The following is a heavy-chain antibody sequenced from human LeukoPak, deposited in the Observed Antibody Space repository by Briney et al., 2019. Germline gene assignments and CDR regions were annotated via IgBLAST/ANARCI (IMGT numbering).Heavy chain of an antibody. CDR2: IKQDGSER. V-gene: IGHV3-7*03. D-gene: IGHD6-13*01. Sequence: GGSLRLSCAASGFTFSHYWMSWVRQAPGKGLEWVANIKQDGSERHYVASVKGRFTISRDNAKNSLYLQMNSLRAEDTAVYYCARIAESSVFNWGQGTLVTVSS. CDR3: ARIAESSVFN. CDR1: GFTFSHYW. J-gene: IGHJ4*02.